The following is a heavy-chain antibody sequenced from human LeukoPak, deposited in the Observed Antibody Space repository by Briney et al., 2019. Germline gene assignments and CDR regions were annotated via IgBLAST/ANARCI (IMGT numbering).Heavy chain of an antibody. D-gene: IGHD2-21*01. Sequence: SETLSLTCTVSGGSISSGDYYWSWIRQHPGKGLEWIEYIYYSGSTYYNPSLKSRVTISVDTSKNQFSLKLSSVTAADTAVYYCARDATYSPKGFDPWGQGTLVTVSS. V-gene: IGHV4-31*03. CDR3: ARDATYSPKGFDP. CDR2: IYYSGST. CDR1: GGSISSGDYY. J-gene: IGHJ5*02.